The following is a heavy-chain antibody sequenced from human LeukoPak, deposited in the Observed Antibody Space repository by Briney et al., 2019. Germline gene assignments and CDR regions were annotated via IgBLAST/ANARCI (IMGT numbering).Heavy chain of an antibody. V-gene: IGHV1-18*01. Sequence: ASVKVSCKASGYTFITYGISWVRQAPGQGLEWMGWINTYNGNTNYAQNLQGRLTMTADTSTSTAYMELSSLRSEDTAVYYCAESRVVPATGDYYYYGMDVWGQGTTVTVSS. CDR1: GYTFITYG. CDR2: INTYNGNT. J-gene: IGHJ6*02. D-gene: IGHD2-2*01. CDR3: AESRVVPATGDYYYYGMDV.